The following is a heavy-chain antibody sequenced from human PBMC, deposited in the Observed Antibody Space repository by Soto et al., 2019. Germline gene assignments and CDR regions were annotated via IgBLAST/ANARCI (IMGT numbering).Heavy chain of an antibody. V-gene: IGHV1-69*02. CDR3: AEYSSSWYGFDP. D-gene: IGHD6-13*01. J-gene: IGHJ5*02. CDR1: GGPFSSYS. Sequence: KVSCKSSGGPFSSYSISWVRQAPGQGLEWMGRIIPILGIANYAQKFQGRVTITADKSTSTAYMELSSLRSEDTAVYYCAEYSSSWYGFDPWGQGTLVTVSS. CDR2: IIPILGIA.